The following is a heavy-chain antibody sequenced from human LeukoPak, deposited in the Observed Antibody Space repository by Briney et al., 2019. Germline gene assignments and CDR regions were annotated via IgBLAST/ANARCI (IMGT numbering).Heavy chain of an antibody. CDR1: GFTVSSNY. CDR3: ARDLYSSGGN. D-gene: IGHD6-19*01. CDR2: ISSSSYI. Sequence: GGSLRLSCAASGFTVSSNYMSWVRQAPGKGLEWVSSISSSSYIYYADSVKGRFTISRDNAKNSLYLQMNSLRAEDTAVYYCARDLYSSGGNWGQGTLVTVSS. V-gene: IGHV3-69-1*01. J-gene: IGHJ4*02.